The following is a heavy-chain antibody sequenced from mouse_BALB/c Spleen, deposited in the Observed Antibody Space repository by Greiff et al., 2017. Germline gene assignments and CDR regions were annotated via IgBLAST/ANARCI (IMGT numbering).Heavy chain of an antibody. V-gene: IGHV14-3*02. CDR3: ARGDYDYDDAMDY. D-gene: IGHD2-4*01. Sequence: VQLQQSGAELVKPGASVKLSCTASGFNIKDTYMHWVKQRPEQGLEWIGRIDPANGNTKYDPKFQGKATITADTSSNTAYLQLSSLTSEDTAVYYCARGDYDYDDAMDYWGQGTSVTVSS. J-gene: IGHJ4*01. CDR1: GFNIKDTY. CDR2: IDPANGNT.